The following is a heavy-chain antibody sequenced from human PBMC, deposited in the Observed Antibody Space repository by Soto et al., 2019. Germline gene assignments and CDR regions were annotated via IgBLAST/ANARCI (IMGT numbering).Heavy chain of an antibody. CDR2: ISGSGTST. J-gene: IGHJ4*02. CDR3: ASKIVTPGYHYYDY. Sequence: VGSLRLSCAASGFSFSSCEMSWVRQAPGKGLEWVSYISGSGTSTQYSDSVKGRFTISRDNAKNSLHLQMNSLGAEDTAVYYCASKIVTPGYHYYDYWGQGTLVTVSS. CDR1: GFSFSSCE. D-gene: IGHD3-9*01. V-gene: IGHV3-48*03.